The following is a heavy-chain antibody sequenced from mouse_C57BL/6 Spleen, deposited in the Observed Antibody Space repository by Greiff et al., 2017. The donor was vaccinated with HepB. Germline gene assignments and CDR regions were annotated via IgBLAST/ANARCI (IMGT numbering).Heavy chain of an antibody. Sequence: EVKLMESGPELVKPGASVKISCKASGYSFTDYNMNWVKQSNGKSLEWIGVINPNYGTTSYNQKFKGKATLTVDQSSSTAYMQLNSLTSEDSAVYYCAREITTVVADYFDYWGQGTTLTVSS. D-gene: IGHD1-1*01. CDR2: INPNYGTT. CDR1: GYSFTDYN. V-gene: IGHV1-39*01. J-gene: IGHJ2*01. CDR3: AREITTVVADYFDY.